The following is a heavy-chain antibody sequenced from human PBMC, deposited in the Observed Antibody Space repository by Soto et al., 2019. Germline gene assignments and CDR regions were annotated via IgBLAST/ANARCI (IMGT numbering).Heavy chain of an antibody. CDR2: MSYGGGKK. J-gene: IGHJ3*02. CDR1: VFTFSSYG. V-gene: IGHV3-30*18. Sequence: WGSLRLSCSASVFTFSSYGMHWGRQAPGKGLEWVAVMSYGGGKKFYADSVEGRFTISRDNSKNTLYLQMNSLRTEDTAVYYCAKVPEGHDAFDIWGQGTMVTVSS. CDR3: AKVPEGHDAFDI.